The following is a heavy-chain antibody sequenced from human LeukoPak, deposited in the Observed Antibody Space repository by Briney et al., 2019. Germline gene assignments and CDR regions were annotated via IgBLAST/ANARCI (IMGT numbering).Heavy chain of an antibody. Sequence: GGSLRLSCAASGFTFSSYSMNWVRQAPGKGLEWVSSISSSSSYIYYADSVKGRFTISRDNAKNSLYLQMNSLRAEDTAVYYCARGIYCSSTRCPFDYWGQGTLVTVSS. CDR2: ISSSSSYI. CDR1: GFTFSSYS. J-gene: IGHJ4*02. CDR3: ARGIYCSSTRCPFDY. V-gene: IGHV3-21*01. D-gene: IGHD2-2*01.